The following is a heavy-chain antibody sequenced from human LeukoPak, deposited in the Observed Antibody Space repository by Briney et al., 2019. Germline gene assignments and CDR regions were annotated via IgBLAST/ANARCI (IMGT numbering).Heavy chain of an antibody. CDR2: IYYSGST. V-gene: IGHV4-59*01. CDR1: GGSISSYY. D-gene: IGHD3-22*01. CDR3: ARLDSSGDWFDP. J-gene: IGHJ5*02. Sequence: SETLSPTCTVSGGSISSYYWSWIRQPPGKGLEWIGYIYYSGSTNYNPSLKSRVTISVDTSKNQFSLKLSSVTAADTAVYYCARLDSSGDWFDPWGQGTLVTVSS.